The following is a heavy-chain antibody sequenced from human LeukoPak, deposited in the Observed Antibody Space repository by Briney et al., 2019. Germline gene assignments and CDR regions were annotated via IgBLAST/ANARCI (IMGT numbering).Heavy chain of an antibody. J-gene: IGHJ4*02. Sequence: GGSLRLSCAASGFTFSTYEMHWVRQAPGKGLEWVSDISSSGSTVYYADSVKGRFTTSRDNAKNFLYLQMHSLRAEDTAVYYRSLLAVASPQDYWGQRTLVTVSS. V-gene: IGHV3-48*03. D-gene: IGHD6-19*01. CDR1: GFTFSTYE. CDR3: SLLAVASPQDY. CDR2: ISSSGSTV.